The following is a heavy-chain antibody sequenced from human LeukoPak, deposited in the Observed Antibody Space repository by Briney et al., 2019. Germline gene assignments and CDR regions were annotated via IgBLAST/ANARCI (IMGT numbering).Heavy chain of an antibody. CDR1: GGSISSYY. V-gene: IGHV4-4*09. CDR3: AGSYYYDSSGYYVSALHAFDI. CDR2: IYTSGST. J-gene: IGHJ3*02. D-gene: IGHD3-22*01. Sequence: SETLSLTCTVSGGSISSYYWSWIRQPPGKGLEWIGYIYTSGSTNYNPSLKSRVTISVDTSKNQFSLKLSSVTAADTAVYYCAGSYYYDSSGYYVSALHAFDIWGQGTMVTVSS.